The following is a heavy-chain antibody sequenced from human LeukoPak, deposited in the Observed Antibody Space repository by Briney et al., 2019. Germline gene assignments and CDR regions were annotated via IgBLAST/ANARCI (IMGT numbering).Heavy chain of an antibody. Sequence: GSLRLSCAASGFTFSSYAMHWVRQAPGKGLEWVAVISYDGSNKYYADSVKGRLTISRDNSKNTLYLQMNSLRAEDTAVYYCARSYDSSGYYFDYWGQGTLVTVSS. CDR1: GFTFSSYA. CDR3: ARSYDSSGYYFDY. V-gene: IGHV3-30*04. J-gene: IGHJ4*02. D-gene: IGHD3-22*01. CDR2: ISYDGSNK.